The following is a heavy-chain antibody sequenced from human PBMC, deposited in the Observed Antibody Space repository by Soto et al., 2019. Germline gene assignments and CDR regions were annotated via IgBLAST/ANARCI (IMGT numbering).Heavy chain of an antibody. CDR3: VQSRCGGDCLQSYSSHSYYGLDV. D-gene: IGHD2-21*01. CDR1: GFSLSTTGVG. J-gene: IGHJ6*02. Sequence: QITLKESGPPLVKPTQTLTLTCTFSGFSLSTTGVGVGWIRQPPGKALEWLALIYWDDDKRYNPSLKSRLTITTDTPKNQVVLTMTHMDPVDTATYYCVQSRCGGDCLQSYSSHSYYGLDVWGQGTTVTVSS. V-gene: IGHV2-5*02. CDR2: IYWDDDK.